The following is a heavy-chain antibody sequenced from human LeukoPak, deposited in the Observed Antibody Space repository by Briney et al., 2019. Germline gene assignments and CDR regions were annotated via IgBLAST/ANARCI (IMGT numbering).Heavy chain of an antibody. CDR3: ARDTNWGFDY. CDR2: ISSTSSAK. V-gene: IGHV3-48*02. D-gene: IGHD7-27*01. Sequence: GGSLRLSCAASGFTFSTSSMNWVRQAPGKGLGWISYISSTSSAKYYADSVKGRFPTSRDNAKNLLYLQMNSLRDEDTALYYCARDTNWGFDYWGQGNLVTVSS. CDR1: GFTFSTSS. J-gene: IGHJ4*02.